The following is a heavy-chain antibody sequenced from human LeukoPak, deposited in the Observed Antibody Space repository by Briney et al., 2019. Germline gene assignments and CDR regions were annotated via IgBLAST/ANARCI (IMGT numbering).Heavy chain of an antibody. J-gene: IGHJ3*02. V-gene: IGHV3-73*01. CDR1: GFTFSGSA. CDR2: IRSKANSYAT. Sequence: PGGSLRLSCAASGFTFSGSAMHWVRQASGKGPEWVGRIRSKANSYATAYAASVKGRFTISRDDSKNTEYLQMNSLKTEDTAVYYCTTSSYSGYDAFDIWGQGTMVTVSS. CDR3: TTSSYSGYDAFDI. D-gene: IGHD5-12*01.